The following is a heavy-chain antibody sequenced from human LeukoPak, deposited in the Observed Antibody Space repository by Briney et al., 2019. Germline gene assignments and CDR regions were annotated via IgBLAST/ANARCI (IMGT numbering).Heavy chain of an antibody. CDR2: ISGSGGST. D-gene: IGHD3-10*01. Sequence: GGSLRLSCAASGFTFSSYAMSWVRQAPGKGLEWVSAISGSGGSTYYADSVKGRFTISRDNSKNTLYLQMNSLRAEDTAVYYCAKDDYYYGSGSYYYAPFDYWGQGTLVTVSS. V-gene: IGHV3-23*01. CDR1: GFTFSSYA. J-gene: IGHJ4*02. CDR3: AKDDYYYGSGSYYYAPFDY.